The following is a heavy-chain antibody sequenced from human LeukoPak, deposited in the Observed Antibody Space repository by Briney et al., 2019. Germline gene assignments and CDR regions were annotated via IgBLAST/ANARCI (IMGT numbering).Heavy chain of an antibody. CDR3: ARGYNWNYVGYFDY. D-gene: IGHD1-7*01. CDR2: ISSDGSST. Sequence: GGSLRLSCAASGFTFSSYWMHWVRQAPGKGLVWVSRISSDGSSTNYADSVKGRFTISRDNAKNSLYLQMNSLRAEDTAVYYCARGYNWNYVGYFDYWGQGTLVTVSS. V-gene: IGHV3-74*01. CDR1: GFTFSSYW. J-gene: IGHJ4*02.